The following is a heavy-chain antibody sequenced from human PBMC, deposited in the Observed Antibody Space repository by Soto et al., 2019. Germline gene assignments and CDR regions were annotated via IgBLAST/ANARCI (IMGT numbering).Heavy chain of an antibody. V-gene: IGHV4-31*06. CDR2: IYYNGTT. J-gene: IGHJ4*02. Sequence: ASETLSLTCTVIGGSIRGPNFSWSWIRQHPGKGPEWIGNIYYNGTTTYSPSLESRLTISLDPSKNQFSLKLSSVTAADTAVYYCMLGSGWKDFDYWGQGTLVTVSS. D-gene: IGHD3-22*01. CDR1: GGSIRGPNFS. CDR3: MLGSGWKDFDY.